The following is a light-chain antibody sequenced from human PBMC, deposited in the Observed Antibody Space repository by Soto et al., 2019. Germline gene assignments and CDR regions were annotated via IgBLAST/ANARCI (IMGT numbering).Light chain of an antibody. CDR2: DVS. CDR1: SSDVGGYNY. Sequence: QSALTQPASVSGSPGQSITISCTGTSSDVGGYNYVSWYQHHPGKAPKFMIYDVSYRPSGVSNRFSGSKSGNTASLTISGLQAEDEADYCCSSYSSSSTLIFGGGTKHTVL. V-gene: IGLV2-14*03. CDR3: SSYSSSSTLI. J-gene: IGLJ2*01.